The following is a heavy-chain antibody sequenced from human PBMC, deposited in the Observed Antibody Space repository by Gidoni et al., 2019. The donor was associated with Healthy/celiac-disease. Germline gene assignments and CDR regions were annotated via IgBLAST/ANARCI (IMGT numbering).Heavy chain of an antibody. Sequence: QVQLQQWGAGLLKPSETLSLTCAVSGGSFSGYYWSWIRQPPGKGLEWIGEINHSGSTNYNPSIKSRVTISVDTSKNQVSLKLSSVTAADTAVYYCARGRGRTGFDYWGQGTLVTVSS. V-gene: IGHV4-34*01. CDR3: ARGRGRTGFDY. J-gene: IGHJ4*02. CDR2: INHSGST. D-gene: IGHD3-10*01. CDR1: GGSFSGYY.